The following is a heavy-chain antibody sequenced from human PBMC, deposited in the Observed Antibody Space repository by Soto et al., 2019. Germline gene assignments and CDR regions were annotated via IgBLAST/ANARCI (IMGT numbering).Heavy chain of an antibody. Sequence: SETLSLTCTVSGGSISSNYWTWIRQPPGKGLEWIGYVYNSGSTNYNPSLKSRVTISEDTSKSQFSLKVNSMTAADTAVYYCARYRREAVAGYTLDNWGQGILVTSPQ. CDR3: ARYRREAVAGYTLDN. D-gene: IGHD6-13*01. J-gene: IGHJ4*02. CDR2: VYNSGST. V-gene: IGHV4-59*01. CDR1: GGSISSNY.